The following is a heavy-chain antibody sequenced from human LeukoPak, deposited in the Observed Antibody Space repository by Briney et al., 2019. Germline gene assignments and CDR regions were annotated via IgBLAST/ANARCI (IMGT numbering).Heavy chain of an antibody. CDR1: GFIFSSYW. J-gene: IGHJ6*02. CDR2: IKQDGSEK. V-gene: IGHV3-7*01. Sequence: GSLRLSCAASGFIFSSYWMSWVRQAPGKGLEWVANIKQDGSEKYYVDSVKGRFTISRDNAKNSLYLQMNSLRAEDTAVYYCARDFDPMVREPLYYYYGMDVWGQGTTVTVSS. D-gene: IGHD3-10*01. CDR3: ARDFDPMVREPLYYYYGMDV.